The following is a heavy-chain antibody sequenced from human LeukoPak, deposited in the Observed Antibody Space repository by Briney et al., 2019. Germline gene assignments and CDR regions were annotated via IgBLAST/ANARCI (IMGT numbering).Heavy chain of an antibody. J-gene: IGHJ3*02. Sequence: PSETLSLTCTVSGGSISSYYWSWIRQPPGKGLEWIGYIYDSGSTNYNPSLKSRVPISVDTSKNQFSLKLSSVTAADTAVFYCASLTTADAFDIWGQGTMVTVSS. CDR3: ASLTTADAFDI. V-gene: IGHV4-59*01. CDR1: GGSISSYY. D-gene: IGHD3-22*01. CDR2: IYDSGST.